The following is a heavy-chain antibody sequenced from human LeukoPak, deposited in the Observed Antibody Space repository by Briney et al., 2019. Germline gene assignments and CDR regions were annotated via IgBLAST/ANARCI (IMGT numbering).Heavy chain of an antibody. CDR1: GFTFSTYW. CDR3: AREVYSSSRPADAFDI. V-gene: IGHV3-7*01. J-gene: IGHJ3*02. CDR2: IMQDESEK. Sequence: GGSLRLSCVGSGFTFSTYWMSWVRRAPGKGLEWVANIMQDESEKNYVDSVKGRFTISRDNAKNSLYLQMNSLRAEDTAVYYCAREVYSSSRPADAFDIWGQGTVVTVSS. D-gene: IGHD6-13*01.